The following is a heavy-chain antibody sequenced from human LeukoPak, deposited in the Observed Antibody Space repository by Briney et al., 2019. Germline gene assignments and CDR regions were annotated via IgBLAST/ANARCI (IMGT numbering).Heavy chain of an antibody. CDR2: ISGSGGST. J-gene: IGHJ4*02. Sequence: QPGGSLRLSCADSGFTFSSYGISWVHQAPGKGLEWVLAISGSGGSTYYADSVKGRFTISRDNSKNTLYLQMNSLRAEDTAVYYCERYSSGYWGQGTLVTVSS. CDR3: ERYSSGY. D-gene: IGHD6-19*01. CDR1: GFTFSSYG. V-gene: IGHV3-23*01.